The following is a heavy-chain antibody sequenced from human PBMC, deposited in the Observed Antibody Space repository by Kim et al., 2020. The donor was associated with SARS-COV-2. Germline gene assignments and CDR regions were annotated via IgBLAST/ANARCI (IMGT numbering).Heavy chain of an antibody. Sequence: GGSLRLSCAASGFTFNNAWMGWVRQAPGKGLEWIGRIKSKPDGATADYAASVKGRFSISRDDSRNTLFLQMNSLKTEDTAVYYCTTAAGYNTGSFDYWGQGTLVTVSS. CDR1: GFTFNNAW. CDR3: TTAAGYNTGSFDY. J-gene: IGHJ4*02. V-gene: IGHV3-15*01. D-gene: IGHD6-19*01. CDR2: IKSKPDGATA.